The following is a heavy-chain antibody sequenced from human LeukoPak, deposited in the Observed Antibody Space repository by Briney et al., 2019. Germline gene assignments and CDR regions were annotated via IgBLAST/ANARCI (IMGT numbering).Heavy chain of an antibody. CDR2: INPSGGST. J-gene: IGHJ4*02. CDR3: AGGSSGWYSVAY. D-gene: IGHD6-19*01. Sequence: ASVKVSCKASGYTFTSYYMRWVRQAPGQGLEWMGIINPSGGSTSYAQKFQGRVTMTRDTSTSTVYMELSSLRSEDTAVYYCAGGSSGWYSVAYWGQGTLVTVSS. CDR1: GYTFTSYY. V-gene: IGHV1-46*01.